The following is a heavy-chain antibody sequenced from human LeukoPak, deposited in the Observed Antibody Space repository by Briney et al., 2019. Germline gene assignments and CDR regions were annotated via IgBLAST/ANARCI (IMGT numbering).Heavy chain of an antibody. J-gene: IGHJ4*02. V-gene: IGHV3-7*01. CDR3: AGLATVTTFYYFDY. CDR2: IKHDGSEK. CDR1: GFTFSSYW. Sequence: GGSLRLSCAASGFTFSSYWMSWVGQAPGKGLEGVANIKHDGSEKYYVDSAKGRFTISRDNDKNSLYLQMNSLRAEDTAVYYCAGLATVTTFYYFDYWGQGTLVTVSS. D-gene: IGHD4-17*01.